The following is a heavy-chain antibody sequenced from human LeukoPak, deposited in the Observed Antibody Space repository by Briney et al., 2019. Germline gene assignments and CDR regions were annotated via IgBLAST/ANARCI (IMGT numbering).Heavy chain of an antibody. CDR1: GGSISSYY. CDR3: ARESSGWFFDY. V-gene: IGHV4-4*07. CDR2: IYTSGST. D-gene: IGHD6-19*01. J-gene: IGHJ4*02. Sequence: SETLPLTCTVSGGSISSYYWSWIRQPAGKGLEWIGRIYTSGSTKYNPSLKSRVTMSVDTSKNQFSLKLNSVTAADTAVYYCARESSGWFFDYWGQGTLVTVSS.